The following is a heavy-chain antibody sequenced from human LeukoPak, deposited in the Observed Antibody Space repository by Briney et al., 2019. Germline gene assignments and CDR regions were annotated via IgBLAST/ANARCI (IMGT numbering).Heavy chain of an antibody. J-gene: IGHJ4*02. V-gene: IGHV3-23*01. CDR3: AKDEIYSSGWHEPGVRYFDY. D-gene: IGHD6-19*01. CDR1: GFTFSSYA. Sequence: GGSLRLSCAASGFTFSSYAMSWVRQAPGKGLEWVSAISGSGGSTYYADSVKGRFTISRDNSKNTLYLQMNSLRAEDTAVYYCAKDEIYSSGWHEPGVRYFDYWGQGTLVTVSS. CDR2: ISGSGGST.